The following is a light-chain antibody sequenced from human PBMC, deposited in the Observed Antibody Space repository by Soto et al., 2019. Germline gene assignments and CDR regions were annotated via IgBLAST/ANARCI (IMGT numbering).Light chain of an antibody. CDR2: GAS. CDR3: HQYGRAPRT. Sequence: EIVMTQSPATLSVSPGERATLSCRASQSVSSNLAWYQQQVGQSPRLLIYGASTRATGIPARFSGSGSGTDFTLTISNVQSEDFAVYYCHQYGRAPRTFGQGTKVDIK. J-gene: IGKJ1*01. CDR1: QSVSSN. V-gene: IGKV3-15*01.